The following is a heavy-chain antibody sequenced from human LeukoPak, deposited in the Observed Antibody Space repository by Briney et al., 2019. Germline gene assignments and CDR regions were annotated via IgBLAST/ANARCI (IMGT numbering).Heavy chain of an antibody. CDR3: ARVQTHYYDSSGPLDY. Sequence: GGSLRLSCAASGFTFSSYGMHWVRQAPGKGLEWVAVIWYDGSNKYYADSVKGRFTISRDNSKNTLYLQMNGLRAEDTAVYYCARVQTHYYDSSGPLDYWGQGTLVTVSS. CDR2: IWYDGSNK. J-gene: IGHJ4*02. D-gene: IGHD3-22*01. V-gene: IGHV3-33*01. CDR1: GFTFSSYG.